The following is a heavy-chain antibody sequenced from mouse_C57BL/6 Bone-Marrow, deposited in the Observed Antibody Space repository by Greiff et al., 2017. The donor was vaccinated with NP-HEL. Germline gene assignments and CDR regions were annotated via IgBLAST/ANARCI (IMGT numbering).Heavy chain of an antibody. D-gene: IGHD2-1*01. CDR3: AGAKDGNHWYFDV. CDR1: GYTFTNYW. V-gene: IGHV1-63*01. CDR2: IYPGGGYT. Sequence: QVQLQQSGAELVRPGTSVKMSCKASGYTFTNYWIGWAKQRPGHGLEWIGDIYPGGGYTNYNEKFKGKATLTADKSSSPAYMQFISLTSEDSAIYYCAGAKDGNHWYFDVWGTGTTVTVSS. J-gene: IGHJ1*03.